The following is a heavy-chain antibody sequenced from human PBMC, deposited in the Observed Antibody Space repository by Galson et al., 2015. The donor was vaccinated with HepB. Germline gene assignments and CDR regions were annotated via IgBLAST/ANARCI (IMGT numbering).Heavy chain of an antibody. Sequence: SETLSLTCTVSGGSISSSSYYWGWIRQPPGKGLEWIGSIYYSGSTYYNPSLKSRVTISVDTSKNQFSLKLSSVTAADTAVYYCARRGVGVGATFFGWFDPWGQGTLVTVSS. CDR3: ARRGVGVGATFFGWFDP. D-gene: IGHD1-26*01. V-gene: IGHV4-39*07. J-gene: IGHJ5*02. CDR1: GGSISSSSYY. CDR2: IYYSGST.